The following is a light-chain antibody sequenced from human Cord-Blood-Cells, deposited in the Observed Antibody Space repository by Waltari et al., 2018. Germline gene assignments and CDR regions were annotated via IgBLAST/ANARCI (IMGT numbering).Light chain of an antibody. Sequence: EIVMTQSTATLSVSPRERATLSCRASHSVSSNLAWYQQKPGQAPRLLIYGASTRATGIPARFSGSWSGTEFTLTISSLQSEDFAVYYCQQYNNWPPWTFGQGTKVEIK. CDR1: HSVSSN. V-gene: IGKV3-15*01. CDR3: QQYNNWPPWT. CDR2: GAS. J-gene: IGKJ1*01.